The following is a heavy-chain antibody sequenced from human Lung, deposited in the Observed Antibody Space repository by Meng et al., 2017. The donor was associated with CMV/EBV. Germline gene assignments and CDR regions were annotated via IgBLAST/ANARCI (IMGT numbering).Heavy chain of an antibody. D-gene: IGHD3/OR15-3a*01. CDR1: GGSFSAYY. CDR3: ARLFHTILGTGYYYGMDV. Sequence: ETLSLXXAVYGGSFSAYYWSWIRQPPGKGLEWIGEIYHSGSTNYNPSLKSRVTISVDTSRNQFSLKLSSVTAADTAVYFCARLFHTILGTGYYYGMDVWGQGXTVTVSS. J-gene: IGHJ6*02. V-gene: IGHV4-34*01. CDR2: IYHSGST.